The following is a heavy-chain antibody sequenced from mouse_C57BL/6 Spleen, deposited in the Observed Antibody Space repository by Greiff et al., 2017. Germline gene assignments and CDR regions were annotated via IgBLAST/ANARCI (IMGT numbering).Heavy chain of an antibody. D-gene: IGHD2-9*01. CDR3: ARSYYGYDGSFY. J-gene: IGHJ2*01. CDR2: IDPSDSES. CDR1: GYTFTSYW. Sequence: QVQLQQPGAELVRPGSSVKLSCKASGYTFTSYWMHWVKQRPIQGLEWIGNIDPSDSESHYNQKFKDKATLTVDKSSSTAYMQLSSLTSEDSAVYYCARSYYGYDGSFYWGQGTTLTVSS. V-gene: IGHV1-52*01.